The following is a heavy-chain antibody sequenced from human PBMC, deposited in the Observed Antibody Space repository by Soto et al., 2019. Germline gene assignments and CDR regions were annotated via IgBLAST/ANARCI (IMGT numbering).Heavy chain of an antibody. D-gene: IGHD6-6*01. V-gene: IGHV2-5*02. CDR3: AHRRPYSNSPEYFFDY. Sequence: QITLKESGPRLVKPTQTLTLTCTFSGFSLRTSGVGVGWIRQPPGKALEWLALISWDDDKRYSPSLSSRLTITKDTPRIRVVLTMTNMDPVDTATYYCAHRRPYSNSPEYFFDYWGQGTLVTVSS. CDR2: ISWDDDK. J-gene: IGHJ4*02. CDR1: GFSLRTSGVG.